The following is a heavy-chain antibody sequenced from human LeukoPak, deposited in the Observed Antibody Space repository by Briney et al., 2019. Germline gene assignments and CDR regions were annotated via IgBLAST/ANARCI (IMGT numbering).Heavy chain of an antibody. V-gene: IGHV1-69*04. Sequence: SVKVSCKASGGTFSSYAISWVRQAPGQGLEWMGRIVPVPGRTNYAQTFQGRVTITADKSTTTAYMELSSLRSEDTAIYYCARSPGVAATPFWYFDLWGRGTLVTVSS. CDR1: GGTFSSYA. CDR3: ARSPGVAATPFWYFDL. D-gene: IGHD2-15*01. CDR2: IVPVPGRT. J-gene: IGHJ2*01.